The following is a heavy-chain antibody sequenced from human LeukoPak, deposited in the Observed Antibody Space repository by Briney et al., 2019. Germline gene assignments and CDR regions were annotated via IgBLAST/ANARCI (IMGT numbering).Heavy chain of an antibody. CDR2: IIPILGIA. V-gene: IGHV1-69*04. D-gene: IGHD2-15*01. CDR3: ARFCSGGGSYHNGSAP. Sequence: SVKVSCKASGGTFSSYAISWVRQAPGQGLEWMGRIIPILGIANYAQKLQDRVTMTTDTSTNTAYMELRSLRSDDTAVYYCARFCSGGGSYHNGSAPGGQEPLVPVPS. J-gene: IGHJ5*02. CDR1: GGTFSSYA.